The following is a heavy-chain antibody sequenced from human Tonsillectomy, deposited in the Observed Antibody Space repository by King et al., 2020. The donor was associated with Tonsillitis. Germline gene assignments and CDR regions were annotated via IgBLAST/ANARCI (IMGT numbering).Heavy chain of an antibody. Sequence: QMQLQESGPGLVKPSETLSLTCTVSGGSISSYYWSWIRQPPGKGLEWIGYIYYSGSTKYNPSLKSRVTISVDTSKKQFSLKLTSVTAAASAVYYCARHVPPSGHYYILTGYYSAFDIWGQGTIVTVSS. CDR3: ARHVPPSGHYYILTGYYSAFDI. CDR1: GGSISSYY. D-gene: IGHD3-9*01. J-gene: IGHJ3*02. V-gene: IGHV4-59*08. CDR2: IYYSGST.